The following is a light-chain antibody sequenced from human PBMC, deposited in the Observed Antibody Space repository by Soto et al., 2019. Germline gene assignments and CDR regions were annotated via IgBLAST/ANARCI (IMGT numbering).Light chain of an antibody. CDR2: GAS. V-gene: IGKV3-20*01. Sequence: EIVLTQSPGTLSLSPGERATLSCRASQSVTSNYLAWYQQEPGQAPRLLIYGASSRATGIPDRFSGSGSGTDFTLTISTLEPEDFAVYYCKQYRYSPPTFGLGTKVDIK. CDR3: KQYRYSPPT. J-gene: IGKJ1*01. CDR1: QSVTSNY.